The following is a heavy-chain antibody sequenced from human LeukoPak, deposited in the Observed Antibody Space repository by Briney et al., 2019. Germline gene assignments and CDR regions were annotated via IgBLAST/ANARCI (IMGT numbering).Heavy chain of an antibody. CDR3: AKGTGDAGYYLDN. V-gene: IGHV3-30*18. Sequence: GGSLRLSCVASGFTFSKYGMHWVRQAPGKGLEWVALISYDGDDKYYADSVKGRFTVSRDNAANTVYLQMSGLRVEDTAVYHCAKGTGDAGYYLDNWGQGTLVTVSS. D-gene: IGHD1-1*01. CDR1: GFTFSKYG. J-gene: IGHJ4*02. CDR2: ISYDGDDK.